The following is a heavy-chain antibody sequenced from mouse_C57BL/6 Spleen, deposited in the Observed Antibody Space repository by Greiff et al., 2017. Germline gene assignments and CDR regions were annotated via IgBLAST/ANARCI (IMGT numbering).Heavy chain of an antibody. D-gene: IGHD2-1*01. Sequence: VKVVESGAELVRPGASVTLSCKASGYTFTDYEMHWVKQTPVHGLEWIGAIDPETGGTAYNQKFKGKAILTADKSSSTAYMELRSLTSEDSAVYYCTRIYYGNYWFAYWGQGTLVTVSA. CDR1: GYTFTDYE. V-gene: IGHV1-15*01. CDR3: TRIYYGNYWFAY. CDR2: IDPETGGT. J-gene: IGHJ3*01.